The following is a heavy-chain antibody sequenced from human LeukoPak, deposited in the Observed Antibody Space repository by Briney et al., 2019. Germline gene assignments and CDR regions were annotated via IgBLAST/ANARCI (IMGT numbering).Heavy chain of an antibody. CDR1: GDSISSSKKY. CDR3: ARAQGNGLIDF. CDR2: IYYSGNT. J-gene: IGHJ4*02. Sequence: PSETLSLTCTVSGDSISSSKKYWGWVRQPPGKGLEWIGSIYYSGNTYYNPSLKSRVTISLDTSRNQFSLRLSSVTAADTADHYCARAQGNGLIDFWGQGTLVTVSS. V-gene: IGHV4-39*01. D-gene: IGHD3/OR15-3a*01.